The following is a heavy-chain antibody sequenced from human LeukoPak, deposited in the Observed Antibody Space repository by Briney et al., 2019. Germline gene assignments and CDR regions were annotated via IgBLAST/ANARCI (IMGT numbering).Heavy chain of an antibody. CDR1: GYTFTSYY. CDR3: ARDAGSYYINWFDP. J-gene: IGHJ5*02. CDR2: INPNSGGT. V-gene: IGHV1-2*02. Sequence: ASVKVSCKASGYTFTSYYIHWVRQAPGQGLEWMGWINPNSGGTNYAQKFQGRVTMTRDTSISTAYMELSRLRSDDTAVYYCARDAGSYYINWFDPWGQGTLVTVSS. D-gene: IGHD3-10*01.